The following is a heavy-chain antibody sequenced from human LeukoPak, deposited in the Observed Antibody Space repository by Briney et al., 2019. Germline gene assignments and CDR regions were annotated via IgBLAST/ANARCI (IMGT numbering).Heavy chain of an antibody. Sequence: SETLSLTCTVSGGSISNYYWSWIRQPPGKGLEWIGYIYYSGSTNYNPSLKSRVTISVDTSKNQFSLKLSSVTAADTAVYYCARGLDIVVVPAAGSDYYYYMDVWGKGTTVTVSS. CDR3: ARGLDIVVVPAAGSDYYYYMDV. CDR1: GGSISNYY. CDR2: IYYSGST. J-gene: IGHJ6*03. D-gene: IGHD2-2*01. V-gene: IGHV4-59*12.